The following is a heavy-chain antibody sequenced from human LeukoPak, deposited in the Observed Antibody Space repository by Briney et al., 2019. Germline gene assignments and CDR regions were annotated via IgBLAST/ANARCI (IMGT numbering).Heavy chain of an antibody. CDR2: INAGNGNT. CDR1: GYTFTSYA. J-gene: IGHJ6*04. Sequence: ASVKVSCKASGYTFTSYAMHWVRQAPGQRLEWMGWINAGNGNTKYSQKFQGRVTITRDTSASTAHMELSSLRSEDTAGYYCARCPPSYYYGMDVWGKGTTVTVSS. CDR3: ARCPPSYYYGMDV. V-gene: IGHV1-3*01.